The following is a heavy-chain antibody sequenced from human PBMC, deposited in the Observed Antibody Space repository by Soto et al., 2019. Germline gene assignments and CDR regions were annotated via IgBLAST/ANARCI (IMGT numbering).Heavy chain of an antibody. J-gene: IGHJ6*02. Sequence: ASVKVSCKASGYSFTDYHIHWVRQAPGQGLEWLGRINPKSGGTSTAQKFQGWVTMTTDTSSSTASMELTRRTCDDTASYYWGRGDSTDCSNGVCSFFYNHDMDVWGQGTTVTVSS. CDR2: INPKSGGT. V-gene: IGHV1-2*04. D-gene: IGHD2-8*01. CDR3: GRGDSTDCSNGVCSFFYNHDMDV. CDR1: GYSFTDYH.